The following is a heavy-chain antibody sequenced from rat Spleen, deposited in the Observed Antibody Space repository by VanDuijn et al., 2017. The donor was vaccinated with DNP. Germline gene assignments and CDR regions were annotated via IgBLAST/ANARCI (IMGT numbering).Heavy chain of an antibody. J-gene: IGHJ2*01. CDR3: TREGSTGYAAY. CDR2: IQSGGTT. V-gene: IGHV2S1*01. D-gene: IGHD4-1*01. CDR1: GFSLTSYH. Sequence: QVQLKESGPGLVQPSQTLSLTCTVSGFSLTSYHVHWVRLPPGKGLEWMGRIQSGGTTDYNSALKSRLSISRDTSKSQVFLKMNSLQTDDTGTYYCTREGSTGYAAYWGQGVMVTVSS.